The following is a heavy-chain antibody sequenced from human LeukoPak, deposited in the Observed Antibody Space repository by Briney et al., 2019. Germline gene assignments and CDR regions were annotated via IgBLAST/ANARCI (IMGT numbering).Heavy chain of an antibody. CDR1: GGSISTYY. CDR3: ARGVYIAAAQYGF. V-gene: IGHV4-59*01. J-gene: IGHJ4*02. CDR2: IYYSGAT. Sequence: PSETLSLTCTVSGGSISTYYWNWIRQPPGKGLEWIGYIYYSGATNYNPSLKSRVTISVDSSKNQFSLKLSSVTAADTAVYYCARGVYIAAAQYGFWGQGTLVTVSS. D-gene: IGHD6-13*01.